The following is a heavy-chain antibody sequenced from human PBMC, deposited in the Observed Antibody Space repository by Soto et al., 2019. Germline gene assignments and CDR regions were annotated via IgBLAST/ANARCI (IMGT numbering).Heavy chain of an antibody. CDR2: IIPIFGTA. V-gene: IGHV1-69*13. J-gene: IGHJ4*02. D-gene: IGHD6-6*01. Sequence: SVKVACKASGCTFSSYAISWVRQAPGQGLEWMGGIIPIFGTANYAQKFQGRVTITADESTSTAYMELSSLRSEDTAVYYCARDWAARPYYFDYWGQGTLVTVSS. CDR1: GCTFSSYA. CDR3: ARDWAARPYYFDY.